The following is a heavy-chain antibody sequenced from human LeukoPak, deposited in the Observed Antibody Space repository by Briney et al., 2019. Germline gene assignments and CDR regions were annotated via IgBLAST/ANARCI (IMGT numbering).Heavy chain of an antibody. CDR2: IIPIFGTA. D-gene: IGHD3-22*01. V-gene: IGHV1-69*06. J-gene: IGHJ4*02. CDR1: GGTFRSYA. Sequence: SEKVSCKVSGGTFRSYAISWVRQDPGQALEWMGRIIPIFGTANYAQKFQGRVTITADKSTITAYMELSSLRSEGPAVYYCARDLKDYDSSGSLCPPFDYWGQGTLVTVSS. CDR3: ARDLKDYDSSGSLCPPFDY.